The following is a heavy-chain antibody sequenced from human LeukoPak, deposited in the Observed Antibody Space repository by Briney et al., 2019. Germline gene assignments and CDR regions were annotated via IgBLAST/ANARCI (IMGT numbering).Heavy chain of an antibody. CDR3: ASQRWSSSPFDY. D-gene: IGHD6-6*01. J-gene: IGHJ4*02. CDR2: IYYSGST. CDR1: GGSISSSSYY. Sequence: SETLSLTCTVSGGSISSSSYYWGWIRQPPGKGLEWIGSIYYSGSTNYNPSLKSRVTISVDTSKNQFSLKLSSVTAADTAVYYCASQRWSSSPFDYWGQGTLVTVSS. V-gene: IGHV4-39*07.